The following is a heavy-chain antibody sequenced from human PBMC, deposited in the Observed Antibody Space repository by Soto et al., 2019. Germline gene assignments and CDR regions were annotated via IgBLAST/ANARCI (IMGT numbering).Heavy chain of an antibody. V-gene: IGHV1-18*01. J-gene: IGHJ3*02. CDR3: ARETYYYDSSGIDAFDI. CDR2: ISAYNGNT. Sequence: QVQLVQSGAEVKKPGASVKVSCKASGYTFTSYGISWVRQAPGQGLEWMGWISAYNGNTNYAQKLQGRVTMTTDTSTSTAYMELSSLRSDDTAVYYCARETYYYDSSGIDAFDIWGQGTMVTVSS. CDR1: GYTFTSYG. D-gene: IGHD3-22*01.